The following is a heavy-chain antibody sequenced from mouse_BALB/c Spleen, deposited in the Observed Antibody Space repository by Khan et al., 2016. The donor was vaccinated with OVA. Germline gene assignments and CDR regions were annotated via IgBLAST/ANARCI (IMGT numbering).Heavy chain of an antibody. Sequence: VQLQQSGAELARPGASVKLSCKASGYTFTSYWMQWVKQRPGQGLEWIGAIYPGDGDTRYTQKFKGKATLTADKSSSTAYMQLSSLASEDSAVYYCARSADGYYGAMDYWVQGTSVTVSS. J-gene: IGHJ4*01. CDR1: GYTFTSYW. CDR2: IYPGDGDT. D-gene: IGHD2-3*01. CDR3: ARSADGYYGAMDY. V-gene: IGHV1-87*01.